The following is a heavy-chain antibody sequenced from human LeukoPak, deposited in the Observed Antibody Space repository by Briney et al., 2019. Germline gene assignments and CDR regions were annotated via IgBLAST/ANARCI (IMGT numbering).Heavy chain of an antibody. CDR1: GYRFANYW. CDR3: ARHGHCTNGVCYSNYYYHMDV. Sequence: GESLKISCRGSGYRFANYWIGWVRQMPGKGLEWMGIVYPDDSDTRYSPSFEGQITISVDKSISTAYLQWSSLKASDTAVYYCARHGHCTNGVCYSNYYYHMDVWGKGTTVTVSS. V-gene: IGHV5-51*01. J-gene: IGHJ6*03. D-gene: IGHD2-8*01. CDR2: VYPDDSDT.